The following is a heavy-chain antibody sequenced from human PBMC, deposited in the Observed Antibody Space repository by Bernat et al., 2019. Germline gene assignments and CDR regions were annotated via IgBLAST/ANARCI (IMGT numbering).Heavy chain of an antibody. D-gene: IGHD2-15*01. CDR3: AREGGYYSGGSCYSDAFDI. V-gene: IGHV3-7*03. CDR2: IKQDGSEK. Sequence: EVQLVESGGGLVQPGGSLRLSCAASGFTFSSYWMSWVRQAPGKGLEWVANIKQDGSEKYYVDSVKGRFTISRDNAKNSLYLQMNSLRAEDTAVYYCAREGGYYSGGSCYSDAFDIWGQGTMVTVSS. J-gene: IGHJ3*02. CDR1: GFTFSSYW.